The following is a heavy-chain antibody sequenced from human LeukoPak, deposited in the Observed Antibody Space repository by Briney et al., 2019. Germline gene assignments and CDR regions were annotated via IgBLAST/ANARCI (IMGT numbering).Heavy chain of an antibody. CDR2: INHSGST. V-gene: IGHV4-34*01. D-gene: IGHD6-13*01. CDR1: GESFSGYY. Sequence: SETLSLTCAVYGESFSGYYWSCIRQPPGKGLEWIGEINHSGSTNYNPSLKSRVTISVDTSKNQFSLKLTSVTAADTAVYYCATDLTIQYSSSPDHWGQGTLVTVSS. CDR3: ATDLTIQYSSSPDH. J-gene: IGHJ5*02.